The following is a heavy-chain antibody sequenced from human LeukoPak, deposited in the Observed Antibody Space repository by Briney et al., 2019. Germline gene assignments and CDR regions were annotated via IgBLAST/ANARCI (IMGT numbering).Heavy chain of an antibody. Sequence: ASVKVSCKASGYTFTSYDINWLRQSTGQGLEWMGWMNPNSGNTGYAQKFQGRVTMTRNTSISTAYMELSSLRSEDTAVYYCARFLTHCSSTSCYLRGWFDPWGQGTLVTVSS. CDR1: GYTFTSYD. V-gene: IGHV1-8*01. D-gene: IGHD2-2*01. CDR3: ARFLTHCSSTSCYLRGWFDP. CDR2: MNPNSGNT. J-gene: IGHJ5*02.